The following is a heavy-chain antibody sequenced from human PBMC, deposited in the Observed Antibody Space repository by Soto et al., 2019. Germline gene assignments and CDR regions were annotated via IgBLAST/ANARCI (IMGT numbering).Heavy chain of an antibody. CDR3: GGVYCSSTSCYVVYYYYYLGV. D-gene: IGHD2-2*01. CDR2: IYYSGST. CDR1: ACSISSSSYY. Sequence: LYLQESGRGVVKLSETLSVTCTVSACSISSSSYYWGGLRQRRGKGLEWIGGIYYSGSTYYNPSLKSRSRISADTSKNLFSLKQRSVTAADTAVYYCGGVYCSSTSCYVVYYYYYLGVWAKGTTVTVSS. V-gene: IGHV4-39*01. J-gene: IGHJ6*03.